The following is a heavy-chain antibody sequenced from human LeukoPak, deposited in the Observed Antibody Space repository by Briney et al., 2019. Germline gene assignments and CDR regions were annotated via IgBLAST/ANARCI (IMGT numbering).Heavy chain of an antibody. V-gene: IGHV3-64*01. CDR3: AKDDYYDSSGDPNWFDP. D-gene: IGHD3-22*01. CDR1: GFTFSSYA. CDR2: ISDNGGST. J-gene: IGHJ5*02. Sequence: AGGSLRLSCAASGFTFSSYAMHWVRQAPGKGLEYVSTISDNGGSTFYANSVKGRFTISRDNSKNTLYLQMNSLRAEDTAVYFCAKDDYYDSSGDPNWFDPWGQGTLVTVSS.